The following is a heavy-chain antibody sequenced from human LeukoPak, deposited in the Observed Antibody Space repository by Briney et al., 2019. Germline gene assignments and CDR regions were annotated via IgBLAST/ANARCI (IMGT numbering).Heavy chain of an antibody. CDR2: ISYSGGT. V-gene: IGHV4-59*01. Sequence: SETLSLTCTASGGSISSYYWSWIRQPPGKGLEWIGYISYSGGTDYNPSLKSRVTISLDTSKNQFSLRLSSVTAADTAVYYCARETRLHSGSYSNDAFDIWGQGTMVTVSS. J-gene: IGHJ3*02. CDR1: GGSISSYY. CDR3: ARETRLHSGSYSNDAFDI. D-gene: IGHD1-26*01.